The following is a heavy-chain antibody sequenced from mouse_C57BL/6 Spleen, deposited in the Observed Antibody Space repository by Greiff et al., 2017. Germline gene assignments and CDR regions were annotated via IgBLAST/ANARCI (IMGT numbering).Heavy chain of an antibody. V-gene: IGHV1-52*01. D-gene: IGHD2-5*01. CDR1: GYTFTSYW. CDR3: ARGGYSNYFFDY. CDR2: IDPSDSET. Sequence: QVQLQHPGAELVRPGSSVKLSCKASGYTFTSYWMHWVKQRPIQGLEWIGNIDPSDSETHYNQKFKDKATLTVDKSSSTAYMQLSSLTSEDSAVYYCARGGYSNYFFDYWGQGTTLTVSS. J-gene: IGHJ2*01.